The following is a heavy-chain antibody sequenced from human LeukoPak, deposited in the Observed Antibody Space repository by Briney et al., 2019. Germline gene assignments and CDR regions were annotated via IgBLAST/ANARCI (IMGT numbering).Heavy chain of an antibody. Sequence: SQTLSLTCAVSGGSISGGGYSWSWIRQPPGKGLEWIGYIYHSGSTYYNPSLKSRVTISVDRSKNQFSLKLSSVTAADTAVYYCARGPYFDWLFTFDYWGQGTLVTVSS. CDR2: IYHSGST. D-gene: IGHD3-9*01. J-gene: IGHJ4*02. V-gene: IGHV4-30-2*01. CDR1: GGSISGGGYS. CDR3: ARGPYFDWLFTFDY.